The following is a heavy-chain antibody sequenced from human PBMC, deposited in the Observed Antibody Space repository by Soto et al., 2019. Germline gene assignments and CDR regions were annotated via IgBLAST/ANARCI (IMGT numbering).Heavy chain of an antibody. V-gene: IGHV3-48*02. CDR2: ISSSSSTI. CDR3: ASTSYEFWRGYYTYYFDY. CDR1: GFTFRSYS. D-gene: IGHD3-3*01. J-gene: IGHJ4*02. Sequence: PGGSLRLSCAASGFTFRSYSLNWVRQAPGKGLEWVSYISSSSSTIYYADSVKGRFTISRDNAKNSLYLQMNSLRDEDTAVYYCASTSYEFWRGYYTYYFDYWGQGTLVTVSS.